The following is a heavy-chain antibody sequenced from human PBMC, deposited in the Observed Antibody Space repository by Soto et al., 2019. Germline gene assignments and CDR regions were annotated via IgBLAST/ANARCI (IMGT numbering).Heavy chain of an antibody. Sequence: EVQLLESGGGFVQPGGSLRLSCTASGVGLSTYAISWVRQAPGKGLEWVSVISGNSGKTDYADSVKGRFSITRDKSENTVYLQMNRLRADDTTIYYCALSSCGGNCYSPSDYWSQGTLVTVSS. D-gene: IGHD2-21*02. CDR3: ALSSCGGNCYSPSDY. CDR1: GVGLSTYA. CDR2: ISGNSGKT. J-gene: IGHJ4*02. V-gene: IGHV3-23*01.